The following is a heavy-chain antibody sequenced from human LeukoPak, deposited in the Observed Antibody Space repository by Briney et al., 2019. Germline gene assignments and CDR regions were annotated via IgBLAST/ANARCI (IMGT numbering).Heavy chain of an antibody. J-gene: IGHJ4*02. CDR2: INHSGST. V-gene: IGHV4-34*01. CDR1: GGSFSGYY. Sequence: SETLSLTCAVYGGSFSGYYWSWIRQPPGKGLEWIGEINHSGSTNYNPSLKSRVTISVDTSKNQFSLKLSSVTAADTAVYYCARKYYYDSSGPGSPFDYWGQGTLDTVSS. CDR3: ARKYYYDSSGPGSPFDY. D-gene: IGHD3-22*01.